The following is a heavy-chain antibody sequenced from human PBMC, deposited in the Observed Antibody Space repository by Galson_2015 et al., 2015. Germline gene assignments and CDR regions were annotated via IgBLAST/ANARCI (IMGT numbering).Heavy chain of an antibody. Sequence: SLRLSCAASGFTFSSYGMHWVRQAPGKGLEWVAVISYDGSNKYYADSVKGRFTISRDNSKNTLYLQMNSLRAEDTAVYYCAKFTPEGGAFDIWGQGTMVTVSS. D-gene: IGHD3-16*01. V-gene: IGHV3-30*18. CDR2: ISYDGSNK. CDR1: GFTFSSYG. CDR3: AKFTPEGGAFDI. J-gene: IGHJ3*02.